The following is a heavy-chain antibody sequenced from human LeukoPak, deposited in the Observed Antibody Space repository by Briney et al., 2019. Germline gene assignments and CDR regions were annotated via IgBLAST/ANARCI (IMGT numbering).Heavy chain of an antibody. V-gene: IGHV1-69*01. Sequence: GSSVKVSCKASGGTFSSYAISWVLQAPGQGLEWMGGIIPIFGTANYAQKFQGRVTITADESTSTAYMELSSLRSEDTAVYYCARLGDHSSGWYDGVSATKNVRAFDIWGQGTMVTVSS. D-gene: IGHD6-19*01. CDR2: IIPIFGTA. J-gene: IGHJ3*02. CDR1: GGTFSSYA. CDR3: ARLGDHSSGWYDGVSATKNVRAFDI.